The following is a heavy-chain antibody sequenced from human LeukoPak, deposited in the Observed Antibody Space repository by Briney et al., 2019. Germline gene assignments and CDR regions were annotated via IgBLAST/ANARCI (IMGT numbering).Heavy chain of an antibody. J-gene: IGHJ4*02. D-gene: IGHD1-26*01. CDR2: MNPNSGNT. CDR1: GYTFTSYD. Sequence: ASVKVSCKASGYTFTSYDINWVRQASGQGLEWLGWMNPNSGNTGYAQKFQGRVTMTRDTSISTAYMELSSLRSEDTAVYYCARVWGAIDYWGQGTLVTVSA. V-gene: IGHV1-8*01. CDR3: ARVWGAIDY.